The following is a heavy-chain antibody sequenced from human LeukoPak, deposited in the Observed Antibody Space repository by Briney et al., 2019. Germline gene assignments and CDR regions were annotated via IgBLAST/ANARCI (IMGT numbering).Heavy chain of an antibody. CDR1: GYSFTSYW. J-gene: IGHJ4*02. D-gene: IGHD3-10*01. Sequence: GESLKISCKGSGYSFTSYWIGWVRQMPGKGLEWMGIIYPDDSDTRYSPSFQGQVTISADKSITTAYLQWSSLKASDTAMYYCARHFSYGSGSYYNADYWGQGTLVTASS. CDR2: IYPDDSDT. CDR3: ARHFSYGSGSYYNADY. V-gene: IGHV5-51*01.